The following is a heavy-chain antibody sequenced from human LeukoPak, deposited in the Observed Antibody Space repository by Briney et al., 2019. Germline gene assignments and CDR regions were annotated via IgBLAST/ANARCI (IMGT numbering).Heavy chain of an antibody. CDR2: FYLGDSET. CDR1: GYRFTSNW. CDR3: ARTGYGSGSYYLYGMDV. V-gene: IGHV5-51*02. J-gene: IGHJ6*02. D-gene: IGHD3-10*01. Sequence: GEPLKISCKGSGYRFTSNWSGWVRRLPGKGLEGMGIFYLGDSETSYSTSFQGQVTFSADKSISTPYLQWSSLKASDTAMYYCARTGYGSGSYYLYGMDVWSQGTTVTLPS.